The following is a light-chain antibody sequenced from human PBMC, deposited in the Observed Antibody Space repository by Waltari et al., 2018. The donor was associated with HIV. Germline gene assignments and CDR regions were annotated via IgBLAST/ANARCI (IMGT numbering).Light chain of an antibody. CDR2: SAS. Sequence: IVLTQSPGTLSLSPGERAALSCRASQSVSTNYLAWYQQKPGQAPRLLIYSASNRATGIPDRFTGSGSGTDFTLTITKLDPEDFAVYYCQQYGDSPQTFGQGTKVEIK. J-gene: IGKJ1*01. V-gene: IGKV3-20*01. CDR3: QQYGDSPQT. CDR1: QSVSTNY.